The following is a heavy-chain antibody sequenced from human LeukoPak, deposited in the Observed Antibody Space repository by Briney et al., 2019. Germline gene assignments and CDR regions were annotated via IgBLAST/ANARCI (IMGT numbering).Heavy chain of an antibody. V-gene: IGHV3-21*04. CDR3: AKGLGSGIVATIFDY. D-gene: IGHD5-12*01. CDR2: ISSSSSYI. J-gene: IGHJ4*02. CDR1: GFTFSSYS. Sequence: GGSLRLSCAASGFTFSSYSMNWVRQAPGKGLEWVSSISSSSSYIYYADSVKGRFTISRDNAKNSLYLQMNSLRAEDTALYYCAKGLGSGIVATIFDYWGQGTLVTVSS.